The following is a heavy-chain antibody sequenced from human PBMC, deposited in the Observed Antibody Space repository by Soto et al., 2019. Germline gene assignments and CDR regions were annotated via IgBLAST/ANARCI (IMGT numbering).Heavy chain of an antibody. J-gene: IGHJ4*02. V-gene: IGHV1-46*01. CDR2: INPSGGST. Sequence: ASVKVCCKASGYTFTSYYMHWVRQAPGQGLEWMGIINPSGGSTSYAQKFQGRVTMTRDTSTSTVYMELSSLRSEDTAVYYCARAITSGLPDYWGQGTLVTVSS. CDR1: GYTFTSYY. D-gene: IGHD3-10*01. CDR3: ARAITSGLPDY.